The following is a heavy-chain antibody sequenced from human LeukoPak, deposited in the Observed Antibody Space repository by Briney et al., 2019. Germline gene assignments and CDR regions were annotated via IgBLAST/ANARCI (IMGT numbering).Heavy chain of an antibody. CDR2: INADSSAM. V-gene: IGHV3-48*01. D-gene: IGHD2-2*01. J-gene: IGHJ4*02. Sequence: PGGSLRLSCVASGFTFTTHSMYWVRQAPGKGLEWISNINADSSAMYYVDSVKGRFTISRDNAKSSVFLQMNSLRAEDTAVYYCARDRDYASDYWGQGTLVTVSS. CDR1: GFTFTTHS. CDR3: ARDRDYASDY.